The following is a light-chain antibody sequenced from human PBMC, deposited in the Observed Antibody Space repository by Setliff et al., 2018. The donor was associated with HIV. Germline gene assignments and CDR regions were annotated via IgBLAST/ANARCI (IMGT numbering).Light chain of an antibody. V-gene: IGLV2-18*02. CDR2: EVS. CDR3: SSYTRRSTVV. Sequence: QSALTQPPSVSGSPGQSVTIYCTGTSSDIGHYNRVSWYQQPPGTAPKLMIFEVSNRPSGVPDRFSGSKTGNAASLTISGLQDEDEADYYCSSYTRRSTVVFGTGTKVTVL. CDR1: SSDIGHYNR. J-gene: IGLJ1*01.